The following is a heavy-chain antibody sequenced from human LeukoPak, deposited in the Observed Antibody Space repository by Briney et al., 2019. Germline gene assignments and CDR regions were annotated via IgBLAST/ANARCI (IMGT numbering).Heavy chain of an antibody. CDR1: GGSISSYY. Sequence: SETLSLTCTVSGGSISSYYWSWIRQPPGKGLEWFGYIYYSGSTNYNPSLKSRVTISVDTSKNQFSLKLSSVTAADTAVYYCAGYSSTFGEYKYYFDYWGQGTLVTVSS. V-gene: IGHV4-59*08. CDR2: IYYSGST. D-gene: IGHD3-10*01. CDR3: AGYSSTFGEYKYYFDY. J-gene: IGHJ4*02.